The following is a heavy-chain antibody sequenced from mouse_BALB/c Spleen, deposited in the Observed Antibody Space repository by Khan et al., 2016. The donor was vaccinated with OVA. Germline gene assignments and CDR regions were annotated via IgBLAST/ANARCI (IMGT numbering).Heavy chain of an antibody. CDR2: INPHIGET. D-gene: IGHD1-1*01. Sequence: IQLVQSGPELVKPGASVKISCKASGYSFTGYFMNWVMQSHGKSLEWIGRINPHIGETFYNQKFKGKATLTVDESSSTAHMELRSLASEYSAVYYCARIYRSDFDYWGQGTTLTVSS. CDR1: GYSFTGYF. J-gene: IGHJ2*01. CDR3: ARIYRSDFDY. V-gene: IGHV1-20*02.